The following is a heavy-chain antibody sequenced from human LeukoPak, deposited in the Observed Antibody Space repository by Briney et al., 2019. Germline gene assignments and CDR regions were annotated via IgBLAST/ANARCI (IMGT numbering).Heavy chain of an antibody. D-gene: IGHD2-15*01. Sequence: PSETLSLTCSVSGASVNNGGYYWTWIRQPPGKGQEWIAYVHNSDTNQHPSLKSRVTISLDTSKNEFSLKLHSVTTADTAVYYCAREGECSGGSCYSYGWFDSWGQGTLVTVSS. CDR3: AREGECSGGSCYSYGWFDS. CDR1: GASVNNGGYY. J-gene: IGHJ5*01. CDR2: VHNSDT. V-gene: IGHV4-61*08.